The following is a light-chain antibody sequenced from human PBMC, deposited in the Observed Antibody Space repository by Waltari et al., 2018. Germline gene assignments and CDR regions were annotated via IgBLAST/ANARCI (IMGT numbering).Light chain of an antibody. J-gene: IGKJ2*01. Sequence: EIVLTQSPATLSLSPGETATLSCRASEKVRRSYLAWYQQKPGQAPRLLILGTSTRATGIPDRFSGSGSGTDFTLTISRLEPEDFAVYYCQQYGRSWNTFGQGTKLEIK. V-gene: IGKV3-20*01. CDR2: GTS. CDR3: QQYGRSWNT. CDR1: EKVRRSY.